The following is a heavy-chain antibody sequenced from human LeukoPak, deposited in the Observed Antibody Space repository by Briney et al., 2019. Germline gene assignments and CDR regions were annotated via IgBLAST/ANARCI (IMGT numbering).Heavy chain of an antibody. D-gene: IGHD5-18*01. CDR2: IFRDGTNP. CDR3: ARHLSGVTGYTYGRGIDY. Sequence: GGSLRLSCEASGFTFSSYWMHWIRQTPGKGLVWVSRIFRDGTNPAYADSVKGRFTISRDNAKNTLYLQMNSLRAEDTAVYYCARHLSGVTGYTYGRGIDYWGQGTLVTVSS. V-gene: IGHV3-74*01. J-gene: IGHJ4*02. CDR1: GFTFSSYW.